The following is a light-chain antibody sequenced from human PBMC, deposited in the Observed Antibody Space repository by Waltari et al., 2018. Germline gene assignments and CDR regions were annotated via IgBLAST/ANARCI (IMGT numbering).Light chain of an antibody. Sequence: DIQMTQSPSSLSASVGDRVTITCRASQIISNYLDWNKQQPGKAPNFLIYAATTLQSGGPSRFSVSVSGTDFTLTISCLQTEDFATYYCKQSYITPHTFGQGTKLQIK. CDR3: KQSYITPHT. CDR1: QIISNY. V-gene: IGKV1-39*01. CDR2: AAT. J-gene: IGKJ2*01.